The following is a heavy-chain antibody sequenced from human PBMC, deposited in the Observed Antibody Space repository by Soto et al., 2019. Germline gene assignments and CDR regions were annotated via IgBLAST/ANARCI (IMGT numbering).Heavy chain of an antibody. CDR3: ARDYYGSGSYRSWFDP. J-gene: IGHJ5*02. CDR1: GGSIRGSY. CDR2: IYDSGST. D-gene: IGHD3-10*01. V-gene: IGHV4-59*01. Sequence: QVQLQESGPGLVKPSETLSLTCTVSGGSIRGSYWSWIRQSPGKGLEWIGYIYDSGSTNYNPSLKRRLTISLDTSKNQFSLKLTSVTAADTAVYYCARDYYGSGSYRSWFDPWGQGALVTVSS.